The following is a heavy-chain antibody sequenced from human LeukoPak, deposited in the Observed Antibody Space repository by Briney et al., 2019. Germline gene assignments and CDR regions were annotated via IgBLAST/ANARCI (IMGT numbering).Heavy chain of an antibody. CDR2: IYYTGST. CDR1: GGSITSYY. D-gene: IGHD3-22*01. V-gene: IGHV4-59*08. CDR3: ASPYFYDGNRYFDY. Sequence: SETLSLTCNVSGGSITSYYWNWIRQPPGKGLEWIGYIYYTGSTNSNPSLKSRVTISLDTSKNQFSLKLSSATAVDTGIYYCASPYFYDGNRYFDYWGQGALVTVSS. J-gene: IGHJ4*02.